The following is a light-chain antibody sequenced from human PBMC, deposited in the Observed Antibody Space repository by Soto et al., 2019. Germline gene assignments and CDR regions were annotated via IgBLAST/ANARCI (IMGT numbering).Light chain of an antibody. CDR3: QQHGSSPYLT. CDR2: DAS. CDR1: QSVSSSY. Sequence: EIVLTQSPGTLSLSPGERATLSCRASQSVSSSYLAWYQQKPGQAPRLLIYDASTRATGIPDRFSGSESGTDFTLTISRMEPEDFGVYFYQQHGSSPYLTGCGGTRVEI. V-gene: IGKV3-20*01. J-gene: IGKJ4*02.